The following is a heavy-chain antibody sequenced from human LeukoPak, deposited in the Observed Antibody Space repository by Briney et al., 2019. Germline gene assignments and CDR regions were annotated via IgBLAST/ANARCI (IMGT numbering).Heavy chain of an antibody. CDR3: ARDPSGGYCSSTSSCSGP. J-gene: IGHJ5*02. D-gene: IGHD2-2*01. Sequence: GGSLRLSCAASGFTFSSYSMNWVRQAPGKGLEWVSYISSSSSTIYYADSVKGRFTISRDNAKNSLYLQMNSLRAEDTAVYYCARDPSGGYCSSTSSCSGPWGQGTLVTVSS. CDR2: ISSSSSTI. CDR1: GFTFSSYS. V-gene: IGHV3-48*04.